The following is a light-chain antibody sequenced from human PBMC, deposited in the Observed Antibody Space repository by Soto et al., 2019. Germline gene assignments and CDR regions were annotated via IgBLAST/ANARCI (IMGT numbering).Light chain of an antibody. CDR3: ASYTSRTTLDV. Sequence: QSALTQPASVSGSPGQSITISCTGTSSDVGGYNYVSWYQQHPGKAPKLMIYEVSNRPSGVSNRFSGSKSGNTASLTISGLQAEDEADYSCASYTSRTTLDVFGPGTKVTVL. V-gene: IGLV2-14*01. J-gene: IGLJ1*01. CDR1: SSDVGGYNY. CDR2: EVS.